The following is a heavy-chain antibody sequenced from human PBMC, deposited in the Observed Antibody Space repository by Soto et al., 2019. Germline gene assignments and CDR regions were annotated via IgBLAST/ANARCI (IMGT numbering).Heavy chain of an antibody. J-gene: IGHJ4*02. V-gene: IGHV3-30*18. CDR3: AKDVRRLKWDLPES. CDR2: ISYDGSDK. CDR1: GFSFSSYA. D-gene: IGHD1-26*01. Sequence: QVQLVESGGGVVQPGVSVRLFCAASGFSFSSYAMHWVRQAPGKGLEWVAVISYDGSDKYYADSVKGRFTISRDSSKNTLSLQMNSLRPEDTAVYYCAKDVRRLKWDLPESWGQGTRGTVAS.